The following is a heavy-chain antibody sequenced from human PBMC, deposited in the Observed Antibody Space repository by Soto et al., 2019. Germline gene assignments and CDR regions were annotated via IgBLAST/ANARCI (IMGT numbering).Heavy chain of an antibody. CDR1: GYSFTSYW. V-gene: IGHV5-51*01. D-gene: IGHD2-2*01. J-gene: IGHJ3*02. CDR3: ARHGDIVVVPAAMPVAFDI. CDR2: IYPGDSDT. Sequence: PGESLKISCKGAGYSFTSYWIGWVRPMPGKGLEWMGIIYPGDSDTRYSPSFQGQVTISADKSISTAYLQWSSLKASDTAMYYCARHGDIVVVPAAMPVAFDIWGQGTMVTVSS.